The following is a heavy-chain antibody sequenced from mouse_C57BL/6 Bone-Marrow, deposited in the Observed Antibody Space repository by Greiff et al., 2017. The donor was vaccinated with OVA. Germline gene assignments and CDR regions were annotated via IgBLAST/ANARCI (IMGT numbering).Heavy chain of an antibody. CDR3: ARCGGGSAWFAY. V-gene: IGHV1-52*01. Sequence: QVQLQQPGAELVRPGSSVKLSCKASGYTFTSYWMHWVKQRPIQGLEWIGNIDPSDSETHYNQKFKDKATLTVDKSSSTAYMQLSSLTSEDSAVEYCARCGGGSAWFAYWGQGTLVTVSA. J-gene: IGHJ3*01. D-gene: IGHD3-2*02. CDR1: GYTFTSYW. CDR2: IDPSDSET.